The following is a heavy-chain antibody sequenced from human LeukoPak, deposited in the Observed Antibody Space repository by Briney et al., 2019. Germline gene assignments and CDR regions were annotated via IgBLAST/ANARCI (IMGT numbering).Heavy chain of an antibody. J-gene: IGHJ4*02. CDR1: GFTFSSYS. D-gene: IGHD4-23*01. Sequence: PGGSLRLSCAASGFTFSSYSMNWVRQAPGKGLEWVSYISSSSSTTYYADSVKGRFTIPRDNSKNTLYLQMNSLRADDTAVYYCAKTLYGGNPTEIDYWGQGTLVTVSS. CDR3: AKTLYGGNPTEIDY. V-gene: IGHV3-48*01. CDR2: ISSSSSTT.